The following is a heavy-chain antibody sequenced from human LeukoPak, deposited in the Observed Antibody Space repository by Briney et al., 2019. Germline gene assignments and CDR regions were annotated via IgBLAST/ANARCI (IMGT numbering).Heavy chain of an antibody. CDR1: GFTFSNYA. CDR2: ISDNGGST. V-gene: IGHV3-23*01. Sequence: PGGSLRLSCAASGFTFSNYAMSWVRQAPRKGLEWVSTISDNGGSTYYADSVKGRFTISRDNSKNTLYLQMNSLRVEDTAIYYCAKGFVTDSSGYYAVFAFDIWGQGTMVTVSS. D-gene: IGHD3-22*01. J-gene: IGHJ3*02. CDR3: AKGFVTDSSGYYAVFAFDI.